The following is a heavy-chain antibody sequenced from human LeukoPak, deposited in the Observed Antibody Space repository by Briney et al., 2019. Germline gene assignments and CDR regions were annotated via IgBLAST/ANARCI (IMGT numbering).Heavy chain of an antibody. CDR2: INPNSGDT. CDR3: ARPAAGIAVADLDY. J-gene: IGHJ4*02. V-gene: IGHV1-2*02. CDR1: GYTFGAYY. Sequence: ASVKVSCKSSGYTFGAYYMHWVRQAPGQGLEWMGWINPNSGDTNYAQKFQGRVTMTRNTTISTAYMELNRLRSEDTAVYSCARPAAGIAVADLDYWGQGTLVTVSS. D-gene: IGHD6-19*01.